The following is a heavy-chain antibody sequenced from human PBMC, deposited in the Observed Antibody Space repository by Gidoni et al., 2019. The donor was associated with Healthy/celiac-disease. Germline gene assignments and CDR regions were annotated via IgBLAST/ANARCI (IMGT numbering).Heavy chain of an antibody. J-gene: IGHJ3*02. CDR2: ISYDGSNK. CDR3: ANKLITFGGVIAERGAFDI. Sequence: QVQLVESGGGVVQPGRSLRLSCAASGFTFSSYGMHWVRQAPGKGLEWVAVISYDGSNKYYADSVKGRFTISRDNSKNTLYLQMNSLRAEDTAVYYCANKLITFGGVIAERGAFDIWGQGTMVTVSS. D-gene: IGHD3-16*02. CDR1: GFTFSSYG. V-gene: IGHV3-30*18.